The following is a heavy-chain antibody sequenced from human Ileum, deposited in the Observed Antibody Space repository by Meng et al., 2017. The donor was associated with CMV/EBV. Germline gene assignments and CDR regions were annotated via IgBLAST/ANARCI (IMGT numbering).Heavy chain of an antibody. D-gene: IGHD2-2*01. CDR2: ISGSSNDI. V-gene: IGHV3-21*01. CDR3: AREGSSRYCTTTSCYHDY. CDR1: FTFNSHA. Sequence: FTFNSHAMSWVRQAPGKGLEWLSSISGSSNDIYYADSVKDRFTISRDNPRNSLYLQVNSLRAEDTAVYYCAREGSSRYCTTTSCYHDYWGQGTLVTVSS. J-gene: IGHJ4*02.